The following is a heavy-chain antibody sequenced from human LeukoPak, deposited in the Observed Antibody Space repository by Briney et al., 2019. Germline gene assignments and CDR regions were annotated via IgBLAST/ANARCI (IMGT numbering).Heavy chain of an antibody. Sequence: GGSLRLSCAASGFTVSSNYMNWVRQAPGKGLEWVSVIYGGGNIYYADSVKGRFTISRDNSKNTLYLQMNSLRAEDTAVYYCARGAGYNYPYYFDYWGQGTLATVSS. CDR1: GFTVSSNY. CDR2: IYGGGNI. D-gene: IGHD5-24*01. V-gene: IGHV3-53*01. J-gene: IGHJ4*02. CDR3: ARGAGYNYPYYFDY.